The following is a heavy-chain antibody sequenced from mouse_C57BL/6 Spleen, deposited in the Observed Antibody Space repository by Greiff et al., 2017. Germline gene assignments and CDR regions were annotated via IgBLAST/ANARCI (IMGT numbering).Heavy chain of an antibody. CDR3: ARWSAGYSFYAMDY. CDR2: IYPGSGST. J-gene: IGHJ4*01. D-gene: IGHD3-2*02. CDR1: GYTFTSYW. Sequence: QVQLQQPGAELVKPGASVKMSCKASGYTFTSYWITWVKQRPGQGLEWIGDIYPGSGSTNYNEKFKSKATLTVDKSSSTAYMQLSSLTSEDSAVYDCARWSAGYSFYAMDYWGQGTSVTVSS. V-gene: IGHV1-55*01.